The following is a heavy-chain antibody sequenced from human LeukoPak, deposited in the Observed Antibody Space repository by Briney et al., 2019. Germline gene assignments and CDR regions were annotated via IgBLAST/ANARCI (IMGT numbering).Heavy chain of an antibody. V-gene: IGHV1-2*02. CDR2: INPNSGGT. J-gene: IGHJ4*02. CDR1: GYTFTGYY. Sequence: ASVKVSCKASGYTFTGYYMHWERQAPGQGLEWMGWINPNSGGTNYAQKFQGRVTMTRDTSISTAYMELSRLRSDDTAVYYCARTSVARIFRPYFDYWGQGTLVTVSS. CDR3: ARTSVARIFRPYFDY. D-gene: IGHD2-21*01.